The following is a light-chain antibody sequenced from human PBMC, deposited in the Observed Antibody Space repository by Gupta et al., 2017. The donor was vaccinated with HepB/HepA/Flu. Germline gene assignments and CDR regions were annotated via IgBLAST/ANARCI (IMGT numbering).Light chain of an antibody. V-gene: IGKV4-1*01. CDR3: QQDYSTPIT. CDR1: QSVLYSSNNKNY. Sequence: DIVMTQSPDSLAVSLGERATINCKSSQSVLYSSNNKNYLAWYQQKPGQPPKLLIYWASTRESGVPDRFSGSGSGTXFTLTIXSLQAEDVAVYYCQQDYSTPITFGXGTKVEIK. CDR2: WAS. J-gene: IGKJ4*01.